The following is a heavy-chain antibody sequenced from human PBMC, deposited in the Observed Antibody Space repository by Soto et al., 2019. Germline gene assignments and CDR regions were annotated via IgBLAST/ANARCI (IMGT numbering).Heavy chain of an antibody. CDR2: IYYSGST. Sequence: SETLSLTCTVSGGSISSGSYYWGWIRQPPGKGLEWIGSIYYSGSTYYNPSLKSRVTISVDTSKTQFSLKLSSVTAADTAVYYCARLNDYGDDYYYYGMDVWGQGTTVTVSS. CDR1: GGSISSGSYY. V-gene: IGHV4-39*01. J-gene: IGHJ6*02. CDR3: ARLNDYGDDYYYYGMDV. D-gene: IGHD4-17*01.